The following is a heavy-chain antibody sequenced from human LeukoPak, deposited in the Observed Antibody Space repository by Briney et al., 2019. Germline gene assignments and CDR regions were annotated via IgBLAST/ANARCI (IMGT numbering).Heavy chain of an antibody. D-gene: IGHD3-9*01. CDR2: ISSSSSYI. V-gene: IGHV3-21*01. CDR3: ARDHYDILTGYFSSYFDY. Sequence: GGSLRLSCAVSGFTFSSYSMNWVRQAPGKGLEWVSSISSSSSYIYYADSVKGRFTISRDNAKNSLYLQMNSLRAEDTAVYYCARDHYDILTGYFSSYFDYWGQGTLVTVSS. CDR1: GFTFSSYS. J-gene: IGHJ4*02.